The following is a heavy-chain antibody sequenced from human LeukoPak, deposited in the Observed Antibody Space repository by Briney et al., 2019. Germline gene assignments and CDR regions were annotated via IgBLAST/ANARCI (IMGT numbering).Heavy chain of an antibody. Sequence: GGSLRLSCAASGFTFSRYSMNWVRQAPGKGLEWVSSISISSNYIYYTDSVKGRCTISRDNAKNSLYLQMNSLRAEDTAVYYCAELGITMIGGVWGKGTTVTISS. CDR1: GFTFSRYS. CDR3: AELGITMIGGV. CDR2: ISISSNYI. D-gene: IGHD3-10*02. V-gene: IGHV3-21*01. J-gene: IGHJ6*04.